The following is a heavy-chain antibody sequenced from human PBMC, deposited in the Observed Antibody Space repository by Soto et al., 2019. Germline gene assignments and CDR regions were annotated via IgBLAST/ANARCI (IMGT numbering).Heavy chain of an antibody. CDR2: IKTDGSST. J-gene: IGHJ4*02. CDR1: GLSSSNYW. Sequence: EVQLVESGGGLVQPGGSLSLSCAASGLSSSNYWIHWVGQAPGKGLVWVSRIKTDGSSTDYAASVKGRFTISRDNAKNTLYLQMNSLTAEDTAVYYCAKREGNTYGLFHWGQGTLVTVSS. V-gene: IGHV3-74*01. CDR3: AKREGNTYGLFH. D-gene: IGHD5-18*01.